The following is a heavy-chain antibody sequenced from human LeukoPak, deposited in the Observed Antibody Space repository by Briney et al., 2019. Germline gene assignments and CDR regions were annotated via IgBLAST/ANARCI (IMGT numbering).Heavy chain of an antibody. V-gene: IGHV4-4*02. CDR1: GGSISSSNW. Sequence: SGTLSLTCAVSGGSISSSNWWSWVRQPPGKGLEWIGEIYHSGSTNYNPSLKSRVTISVDTSKNQFSLKLSSVTAADTAVYYCARERGIVVVTARNWFDPWGQGTLVTVSS. D-gene: IGHD2-21*02. J-gene: IGHJ5*02. CDR2: IYHSGST. CDR3: ARERGIVVVTARNWFDP.